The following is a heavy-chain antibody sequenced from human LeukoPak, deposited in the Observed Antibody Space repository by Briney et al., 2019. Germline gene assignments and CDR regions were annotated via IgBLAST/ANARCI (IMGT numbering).Heavy chain of an antibody. CDR3: AREEGYCSGGSCYSYYYGMDV. CDR1: GYTFTGYY. J-gene: IGHJ6*02. D-gene: IGHD2-15*01. V-gene: IGHV1-2*02. CDR2: INPNSGGT. Sequence: GASVKVSCKASGYTFTGYYMYWVRQAPGQGLEWMGWINPNSGGTNYAQKFQGRVTMTRDTSISTAYMELSRLRSDDTAVYYCAREEGYCSGGSCYSYYYGMDVWGQGTTVTVSS.